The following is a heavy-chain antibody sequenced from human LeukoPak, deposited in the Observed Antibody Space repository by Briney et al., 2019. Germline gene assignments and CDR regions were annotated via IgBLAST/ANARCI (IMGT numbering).Heavy chain of an antibody. CDR1: GFTFSSYW. CDR2: IKQDGSEK. Sequence: GGSLRLSCAASGFTFSSYWMSWVRQAPGKGLEGVANIKQDGSEKYYVDSVKGRFTISRDNAKNSLYLQMNSLRAEDTAVYYCARDTTVPQAYYYMDVWGKGTTVTVSS. V-gene: IGHV3-7*01. D-gene: IGHD1-1*01. J-gene: IGHJ6*03. CDR3: ARDTTVPQAYYYMDV.